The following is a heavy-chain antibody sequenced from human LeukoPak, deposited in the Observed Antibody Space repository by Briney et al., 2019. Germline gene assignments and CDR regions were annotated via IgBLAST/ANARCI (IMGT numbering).Heavy chain of an antibody. CDR3: ARAAGIRTIEH. V-gene: IGHV3-48*04. J-gene: IGHJ1*01. CDR1: GFTFSSYS. D-gene: IGHD1-7*01. CDR2: ISSSSSTI. Sequence: GVSLRLSCAASGFTFSSYSMNWVRQAPGKGLEWVSYISSSSSTIYYADSVKGRFTISRDNAKNSLYLQMNSLRAEDTAVYYCARAAGIRTIEHWGQGTLVTVSS.